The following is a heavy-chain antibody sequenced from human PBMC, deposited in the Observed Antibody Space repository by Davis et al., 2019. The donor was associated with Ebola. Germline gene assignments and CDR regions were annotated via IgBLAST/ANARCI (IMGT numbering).Heavy chain of an antibody. CDR1: GGSFSGYY. CDR2: INHSGST. Sequence: SETLSLTCAVYGGSFSGYYWSWIRQPPGKGLEWIGEINHSGSTNYNPSLKSRVTISVDTSKNQFSLKLSSVTAADTAVYYCARAGCSSTSCYTSWLYYYYGMDVWGQGTTVTVSS. V-gene: IGHV4-34*01. J-gene: IGHJ6*02. D-gene: IGHD2-2*02. CDR3: ARAGCSSTSCYTSWLYYYYGMDV.